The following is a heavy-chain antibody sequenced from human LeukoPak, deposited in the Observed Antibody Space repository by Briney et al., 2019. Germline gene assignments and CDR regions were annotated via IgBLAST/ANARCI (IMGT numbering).Heavy chain of an antibody. CDR1: GGSISSGDYY. J-gene: IGHJ6*03. V-gene: IGHV4-30-4*08. CDR3: ARDGYYGSGSPHYMDV. D-gene: IGHD3-10*01. CDR2: IYYSGST. Sequence: PSQTLSLTCTVSGGSISSGDYYWSWIRQPPGKGLEWIGYIYYSGSTSYNPSLKSRVTISVDTSKNQFSLKLSSVTAADTAVYYCARDGYYGSGSPHYMDVWGKGTTVTVSS.